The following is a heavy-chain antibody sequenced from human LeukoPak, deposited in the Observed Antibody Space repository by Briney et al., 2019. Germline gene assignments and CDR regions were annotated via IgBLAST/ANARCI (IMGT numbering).Heavy chain of an antibody. CDR1: GFTFSSYA. D-gene: IGHD6-6*01. J-gene: IGHJ4*02. CDR3: AKSLGPIAALSH. CDR2: ISGSGGST. Sequence: GGSLRLSCAASGFTFSSYAMSWVRQAPGKGLEGVSAISGSGGSTYYADSVKGRFTISRDNAKNSLYLQMNSLRAEDTALYYCAKSLGPIAALSHWGQGTLVTVSS. V-gene: IGHV3-23*01.